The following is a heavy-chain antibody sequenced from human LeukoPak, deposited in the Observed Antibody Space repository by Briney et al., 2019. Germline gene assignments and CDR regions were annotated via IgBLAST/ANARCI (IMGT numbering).Heavy chain of an antibody. CDR2: IYYSGST. V-gene: IGHV4-39*01. J-gene: IGHJ4*02. Sequence: PSETLSLTCTVSGGSISSSSYYWGWIRQPPGKGLEWIGSIYYSGSTYYNPSLKSRVTISVATSKNQFSLKLSSVTAADTAVYYCASITLRVLDYWGQGTLVTVSS. D-gene: IGHD3-3*01. CDR1: GGSISSSSYY. CDR3: ASITLRVLDY.